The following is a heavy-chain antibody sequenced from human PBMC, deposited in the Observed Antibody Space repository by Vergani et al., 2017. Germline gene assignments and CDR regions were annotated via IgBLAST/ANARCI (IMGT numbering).Heavy chain of an antibody. D-gene: IGHD5-24*01. CDR3: AGLGRFAELHFDP. CDR1: GYSFTSYW. CDR2: IYPGDSDT. V-gene: IGHV5-51*01. J-gene: IGHJ5*02. Sequence: EVQLVQSGAVVKKPGESLKISCKGSGYSFTSYWIGWVRQMPGKGLEWRGIIYPGDSDTRYSPSFQGQVTISADQSISTAYLQWSSLKASDTAMYYCAGLGRFAELHFDPWGQGTLVTVSS.